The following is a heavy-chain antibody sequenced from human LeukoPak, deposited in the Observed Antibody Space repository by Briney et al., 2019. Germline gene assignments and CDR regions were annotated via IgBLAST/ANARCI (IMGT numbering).Heavy chain of an antibody. CDR3: ARPGYSGSYYDFDY. CDR2: FYPGDSYT. J-gene: IGHJ4*02. CDR1: GSDFTTYW. Sequence: GESLQISCQCSGSDFTTYWIGGARQVTGKGLEWMGIFYPGDSYTRYSPSFQGQVTISAHKSISTAYLQCSSLKASDTAMYYCARPGYSGSYYDFDYWGQGTLVTVSS. V-gene: IGHV5-51*01. D-gene: IGHD1-26*01.